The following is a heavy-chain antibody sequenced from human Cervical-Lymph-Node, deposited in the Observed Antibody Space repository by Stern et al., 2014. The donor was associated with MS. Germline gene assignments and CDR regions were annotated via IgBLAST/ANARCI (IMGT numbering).Heavy chain of an antibody. CDR3: TRGRGTLLYLH. CDR1: GYNFIDYY. J-gene: IGHJ4*02. Sequence: QVQLVQSGAALRKPGASVQVSCEASGYNFIDYYIHLVRQAPGQGLEWVGWINPHTGDTRYAQKFLGRVAMTRDTSINTAYLELNSLTSDDTAFYYCTRGRGTLLYLHWGQGTLITVSS. CDR2: INPHTGDT. D-gene: IGHD2-15*01. V-gene: IGHV1-2*02.